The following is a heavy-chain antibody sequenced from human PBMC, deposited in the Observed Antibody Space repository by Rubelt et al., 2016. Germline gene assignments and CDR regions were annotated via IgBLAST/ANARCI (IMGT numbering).Heavy chain of an antibody. Sequence: GSLRLSCAASGFTFTTYGMSWVRQAPGKGLEWVSGISGWGGDTYYADSVRGRFTISRHNSNNTVYLQMNSLRAEDTAGYYCARGGDYGDYWGQGTLVTVAS. CDR3: ARGGDYGDY. CDR1: GFTFTTYG. J-gene: IGHJ4*02. V-gene: IGHV3-23*01. CDR2: ISGWGGDT.